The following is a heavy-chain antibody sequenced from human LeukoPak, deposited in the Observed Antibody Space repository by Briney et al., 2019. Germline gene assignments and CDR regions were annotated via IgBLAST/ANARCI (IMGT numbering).Heavy chain of an antibody. Sequence: PSVKVSCKASGYTFNGYYMHSVRQAPGQGLEWMGRINPNSGGTNSAQKFQGRVTIPRDTSISTAYMNLRRLRSADADVYYCPFKVGATTYDKRGHVTLVTVSS. CDR1: GYTFNGYY. J-gene: IGHJ4*03. V-gene: IGHV1-2*05. D-gene: IGHD1-26*01. CDR3: PFKVGATTYDK. CDR2: INPNSGGT.